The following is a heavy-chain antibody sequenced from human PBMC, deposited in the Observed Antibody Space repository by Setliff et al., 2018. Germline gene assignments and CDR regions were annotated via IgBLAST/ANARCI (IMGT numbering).Heavy chain of an antibody. CDR2: IYTSGTT. V-gene: IGHV4-61*09. J-gene: IGHJ4*02. CDR1: GGSISSGSYY. Sequence: SETLSLTCSVSGGSISSGSYYWTWIRQPAGKGLEWIGHIYTSGTTKYNPSLKSRVTISVDASKNQFFLKLTSVTAADTAVYYCARGVSGVSWTPRYWGRGTLVTVSS. CDR3: ARGVSGVSWTPRY. D-gene: IGHD6-25*01.